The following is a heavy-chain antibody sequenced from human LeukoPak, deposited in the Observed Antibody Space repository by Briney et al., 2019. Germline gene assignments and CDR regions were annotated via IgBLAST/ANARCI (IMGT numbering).Heavy chain of an antibody. D-gene: IGHD6-19*01. CDR2: IYHSGST. J-gene: IGHJ4*02. Sequence: SETLSLTCTVSGYSISSGYYWGWIRQPPGKGLEWIGSIYHSGSTCYNPSLKSRVTISVDTSKNQFSLKLSSVTAADTAVYYCARSRLIGWYARYWGQGTLVTVSS. CDR1: GYSISSGYY. CDR3: ARSRLIGWYARY. V-gene: IGHV4-38-2*02.